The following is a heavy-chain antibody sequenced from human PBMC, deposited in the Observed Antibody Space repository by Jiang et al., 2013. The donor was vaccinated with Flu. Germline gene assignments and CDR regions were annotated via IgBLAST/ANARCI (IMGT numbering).Heavy chain of an antibody. CDR3: ARGLALYGDSHFDY. V-gene: IGHV4-39*07. J-gene: IGHJ4*02. Sequence: LLKPSETLSLTCGVSGASINGRSYYWNWIHQPPGKGLEWIASIYYSGSTYYNPSLKSRVTISVDTSKNQFSLKLSSVTAADTAVYYCARGLALYGDSHFDYWGQGTLVTVSS. CDR2: IYYSGST. CDR1: GASINGRSYY. D-gene: IGHD4-17*01.